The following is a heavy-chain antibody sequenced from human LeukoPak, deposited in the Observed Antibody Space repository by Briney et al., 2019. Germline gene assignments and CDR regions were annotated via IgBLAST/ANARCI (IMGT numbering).Heavy chain of an antibody. V-gene: IGHV1-18*04. CDR3: AREETTVWPPYPCY. Sequence: ASVKVSCKTSGYTFSSYYITWVRQAPGQGLEWMGWISGYNGKTSYARNLEGRVTMTTDTSTTTAYLELRGLTSDDTAIYYCAREETTVWPPYPCYWGQGTLVTVSS. D-gene: IGHD1-14*01. CDR2: ISGYNGKT. J-gene: IGHJ4*02. CDR1: GYTFSSYY.